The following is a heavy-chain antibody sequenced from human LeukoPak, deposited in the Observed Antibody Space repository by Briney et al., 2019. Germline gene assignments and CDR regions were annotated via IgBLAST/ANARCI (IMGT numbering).Heavy chain of an antibody. J-gene: IGHJ4*02. CDR2: ISGSGGST. CDR3: ARDHLTNVAAAGSFDS. CDR1: GFTFSSYA. V-gene: IGHV3-23*01. D-gene: IGHD6-13*01. Sequence: GGSLRLSCAASGFTFSSYAMSWVRQAPGKGLEWVSAISGSGGSTYYADSVKGRFTISRDNSKNTLYLQMDSLRVEDTAVYYCARDHLTNVAAAGSFDSWGQGTLVTVSS.